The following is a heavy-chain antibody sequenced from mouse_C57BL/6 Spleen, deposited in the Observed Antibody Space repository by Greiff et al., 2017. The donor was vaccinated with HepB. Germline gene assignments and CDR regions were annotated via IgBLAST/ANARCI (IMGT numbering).Heavy chain of an antibody. CDR1: GFTFSSYA. D-gene: IGHD2-12*01. CDR3: ARDYDVPFYAMDY. V-gene: IGHV5-4*01. J-gene: IGHJ4*01. CDR2: ISDGGSYT. Sequence: EVQLVESGGGLVKPGGSLKLSCAASGFTFSSYAMSWVRQTPEKRLEWVATISDGGSYTYYPDNVKGRFTIYRDNAKNNLYLQMSHLKSEDTAMYYCARDYDVPFYAMDYWGQGTSVTVSS.